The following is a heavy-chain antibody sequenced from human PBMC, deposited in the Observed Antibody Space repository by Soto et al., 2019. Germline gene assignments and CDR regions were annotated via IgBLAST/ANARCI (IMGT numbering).Heavy chain of an antibody. J-gene: IGHJ2*01. CDR1: GFTFNTNI. V-gene: IGHV3-21*02. CDR2: ISSGGFDK. CDR3: ASDYFDV. Sequence: EVQLVESGGGLVKAGGSLRLSCATSGFTFNTNIMHWVRQAPGKGLEWVSSISSGGFDKYYADSLKGRFTISRDNAKESMLLQVNSLRVDDTAVYFCASDYFDVWGRGTLVTVSS.